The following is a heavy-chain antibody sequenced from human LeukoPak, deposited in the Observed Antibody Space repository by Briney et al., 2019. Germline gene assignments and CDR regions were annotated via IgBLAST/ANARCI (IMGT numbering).Heavy chain of an antibody. D-gene: IGHD2/OR15-2a*01. Sequence: SVKVSCKASGGTFSSYAISWVRQAPGQGLEWMGGIITIFGTANYAQKFQSRVTITADESTSTAYMELSSLRSEDTAVYYCARARTYLQTIRGYYYDYMDVWGKGTTVTVSS. CDR2: IITIFGTA. CDR1: GGTFSSYA. J-gene: IGHJ6*03. CDR3: ARARTYLQTIRGYYYDYMDV. V-gene: IGHV1-69*13.